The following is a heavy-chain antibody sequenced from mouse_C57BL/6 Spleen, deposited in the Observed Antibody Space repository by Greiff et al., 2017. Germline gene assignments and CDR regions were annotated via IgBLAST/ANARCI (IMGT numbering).Heavy chain of an antibody. CDR1: GYTFTEYT. CDR3: ARHDGDGYYFWYFDV. CDR2: FYPGSGSI. V-gene: IGHV1-62-2*01. D-gene: IGHD2-3*01. Sequence: VKLMESGAELVKPGASVKLSCKASGYTFTEYTIHWVKQRSGQGLEWIGWFYPGSGSIKYNEKFKDKATLTADKSSSTVYMELSRLTSEDSAVYFCARHDGDGYYFWYFDVWGTGTTVTVSS. J-gene: IGHJ1*03.